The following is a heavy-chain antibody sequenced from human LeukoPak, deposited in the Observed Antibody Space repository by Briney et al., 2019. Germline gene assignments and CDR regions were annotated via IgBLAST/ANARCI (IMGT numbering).Heavy chain of an antibody. CDR2: IYSGGST. CDR1: VFTVSSNY. D-gene: IGHD2-2*01. V-gene: IGHV3-66*02. J-gene: IGHJ6*02. CDR3: ASRSTSCYYYYYGMDV. Sequence: GGSLRLSCAASVFTVSSNYMSCVRQAPGEGLEWVSVIYSGGSTYYADSVKGRFTISRENSKKTLYLQMNSLRAEDTAVYYCASRSTSCYYYYYGMDVWGQGTTVTVSS.